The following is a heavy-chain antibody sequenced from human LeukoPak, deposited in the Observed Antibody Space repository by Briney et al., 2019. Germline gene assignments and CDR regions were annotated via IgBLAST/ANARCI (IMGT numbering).Heavy chain of an antibody. CDR2: INANSGDT. V-gene: IGHV1-2*02. D-gene: IGHD3-10*01. J-gene: IGHJ4*02. CDR1: GYTFSDYY. CDR3: ARDAISRGIIDY. Sequence: ASVKVSCKASGYTFSDYYIHWVRQAPGQGLEWMGWINANSGDTNYAQKFQGRVTMTRDSSINTAYMELGRLRSDDTAVYWCARDAISRGIIDYWGQGTLVTVSS.